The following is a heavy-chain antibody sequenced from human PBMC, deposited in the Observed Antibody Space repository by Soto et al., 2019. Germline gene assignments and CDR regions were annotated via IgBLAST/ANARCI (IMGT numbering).Heavy chain of an antibody. CDR2: IIPIFGTA. D-gene: IGHD3-3*01. Sequence: QVQLVQSGAEVKKPGSSVKVSCKASGGTFSSYAISWVRQAPGQGLEWMGGIIPIFGTANYAQKFQGRVTITADESTSTAYMELSSLRSEDTAVYYCASSLTYYDFWSGTIFDYGGQGTLVTVSS. V-gene: IGHV1-69*01. CDR3: ASSLTYYDFWSGTIFDY. J-gene: IGHJ4*02. CDR1: GGTFSSYA.